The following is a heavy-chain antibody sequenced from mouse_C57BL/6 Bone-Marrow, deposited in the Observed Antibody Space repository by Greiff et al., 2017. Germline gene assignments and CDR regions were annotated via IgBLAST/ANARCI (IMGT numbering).Heavy chain of an antibody. Sequence: QVQLKESGAELARPGASVKLSCKASGYTFTSYGISWVKQRTGQGLEWIGEIYPRSGNTYYNEKFKGKATLTADKSSSTAYMELRSLTSEDSAVYFCARWGNWCFDYWGQGTTLTVSS. J-gene: IGHJ2*01. CDR3: ARWGNWCFDY. D-gene: IGHD4-1*01. V-gene: IGHV1-81*01. CDR1: GYTFTSYG. CDR2: IYPRSGNT.